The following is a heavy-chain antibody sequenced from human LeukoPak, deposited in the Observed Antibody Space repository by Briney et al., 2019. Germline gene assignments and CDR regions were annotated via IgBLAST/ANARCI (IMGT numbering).Heavy chain of an antibody. CDR2: ISSSGRNT. J-gene: IGHJ4*02. Sequence: GGSLRLSCAASGXTFSSFAMSWVRQTPGKGREWVSSISSSGRNTYYADSVKGRFTISRNNSENTLYLQVSSLRAEDTAMYYCAKRDRPCSGDCSAPYYFDYWGQGTLVTVSS. CDR3: AKRDRPCSGDCSAPYYFDY. CDR1: GXTFSSFA. D-gene: IGHD2-21*02. V-gene: IGHV3-23*01.